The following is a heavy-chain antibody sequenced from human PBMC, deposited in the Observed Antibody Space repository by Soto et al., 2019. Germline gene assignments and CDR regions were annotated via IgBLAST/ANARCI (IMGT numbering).Heavy chain of an antibody. J-gene: IGHJ4*02. V-gene: IGHV4-39*01. D-gene: IGHD6-19*01. Sequence: QLQLQESGPGLVKPSETLSLTCTVSGGSISSSSYYWGWIRQPPGKGLEWIGSIYYSGSTYYNPSLKSRVTISVDTSKNQFSLKLSSVTAADTAVYYCASHARAVAGIDYWGQGTLVTVSS. CDR2: IYYSGST. CDR3: ASHARAVAGIDY. CDR1: GGSISSSSYY.